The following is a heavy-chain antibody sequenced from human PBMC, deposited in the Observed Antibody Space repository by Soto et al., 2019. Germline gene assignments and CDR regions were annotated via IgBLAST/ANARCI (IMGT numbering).Heavy chain of an antibody. D-gene: IGHD1-7*01. Sequence: QVQLVESGGGVVQSGRSLRVSCVTSGFTFSRYGMHWVRQAPGKGLEWVALIWYDGSNKYYADSVKGRFTISRDDSENTLYLQMNSLRDEDTAMYFCARDLGSTNYYFDYWGLGTLVIVS. J-gene: IGHJ4*02. CDR1: GFTFSRYG. CDR2: IWYDGSNK. V-gene: IGHV3-33*01. CDR3: ARDLGSTNYYFDY.